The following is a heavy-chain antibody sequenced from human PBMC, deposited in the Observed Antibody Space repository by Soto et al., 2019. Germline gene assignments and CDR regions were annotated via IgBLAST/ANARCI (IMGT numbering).Heavy chain of an antibody. CDR2: IKEDGSEI. Sequence: EVQLVESGGGLVQPGGSLRLSCVASGFTFSSYWMNWVRQVPGKGLEWLANIKEDGSEIHYVDPVKGRFTISRDNAKISLCLQMSRLVVEDTAVYHCVRSSGWTGDYWGQGMVVTVSS. CDR3: VRSSGWTGDY. D-gene: IGHD3-10*01. J-gene: IGHJ4*02. CDR1: GFTFSSYW. V-gene: IGHV3-7*04.